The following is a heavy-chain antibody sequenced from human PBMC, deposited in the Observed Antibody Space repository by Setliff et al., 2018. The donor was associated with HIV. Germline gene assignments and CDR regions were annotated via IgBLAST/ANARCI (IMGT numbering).Heavy chain of an antibody. J-gene: IGHJ4*02. CDR3: ARMRGRAVLSYYFDH. V-gene: IGHV4-4*02. Sequence: SETLSLTCAVSGGAIDDINWWNWVRQSPGKGLEWIGEIYHSGTTNYNPSLKSRVTISVDKSKNQFSLKLTSVTAADTAVYYCARMRGRAVLSYYFDHWGQGRLVTVSS. D-gene: IGHD6-19*01. CDR1: GGAIDDINW. CDR2: IYHSGTT.